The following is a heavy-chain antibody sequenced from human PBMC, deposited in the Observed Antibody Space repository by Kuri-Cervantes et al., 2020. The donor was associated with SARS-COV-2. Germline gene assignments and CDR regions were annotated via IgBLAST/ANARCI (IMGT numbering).Heavy chain of an antibody. CDR2: IHYSGST. J-gene: IGHJ6*02. Sequence: SETLSLTCSVSGSSISRYYWSWMRQPPGKGLEWIGNIHYSGSTNYNNSLDSRVTISVDTSKNQLSLRLSSVTAADTAVYYCGRLGATKGSHYYGVDVWGQGTTVTVSS. V-gene: IGHV4-59*01. D-gene: IGHD1-26*01. CDR3: GRLGATKGSHYYGVDV. CDR1: GSSISRYY.